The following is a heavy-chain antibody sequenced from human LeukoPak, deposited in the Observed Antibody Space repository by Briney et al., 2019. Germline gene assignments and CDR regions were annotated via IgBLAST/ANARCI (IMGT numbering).Heavy chain of an antibody. Sequence: PGGSPRLSCAASGFTFSDYYMSWIRQTPGKGLEWVSHISGSSSYTNYADSVKGRFTISRDNAKNSLYLQMNSLSAEDTAVYYCARDYYGSGSYGWFDPWGQGTLVTVSS. J-gene: IGHJ5*02. D-gene: IGHD3-10*01. CDR2: ISGSSSYT. CDR1: GFTFSDYY. V-gene: IGHV3-11*05. CDR3: ARDYYGSGSYGWFDP.